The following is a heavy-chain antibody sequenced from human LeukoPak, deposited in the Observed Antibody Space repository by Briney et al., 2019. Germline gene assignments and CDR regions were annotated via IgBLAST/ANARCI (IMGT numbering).Heavy chain of an antibody. D-gene: IGHD5-12*01. CDR3: ARDGYSGYDFYFDY. J-gene: IGHJ4*02. V-gene: IGHV3-30*03. Sequence: PGRSLRLSCAASGFTFSSYGMHWVRQAPGKGLEWVAVISYDGSNKYYADSVKGRFTISRDNSKNTLYLQMNSLRAEDTAVYYCARDGYSGYDFYFDYWGQGSLVTVSS. CDR2: ISYDGSNK. CDR1: GFTFSSYG.